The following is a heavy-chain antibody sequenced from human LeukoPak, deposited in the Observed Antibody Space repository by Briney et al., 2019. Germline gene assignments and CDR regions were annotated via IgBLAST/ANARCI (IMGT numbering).Heavy chain of an antibody. CDR3: ARQQSAGAFDY. Sequence: PSETLSLTCTVYGGSISSSSYYWGWIRQPPGKGLEWIGSIYYSGSTYYNPSLKSRVTISVDTSKNQFSLKLSSVTAADTAVYYCARQQSAGAFDYWGQGTLVTVSS. J-gene: IGHJ4*02. V-gene: IGHV4-39*01. D-gene: IGHD3-10*01. CDR1: GGSISSSSYY. CDR2: IYYSGST.